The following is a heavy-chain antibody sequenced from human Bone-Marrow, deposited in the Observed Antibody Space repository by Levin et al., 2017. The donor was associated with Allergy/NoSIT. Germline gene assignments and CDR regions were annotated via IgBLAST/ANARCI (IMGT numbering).Heavy chain of an antibody. CDR3: ARGILQEGRNYDLLYYGMDV. Sequence: SETLSLTRAVYGESLSGHSWTWIRQSPGKGLDWIGEINSGGSTNYNPSLKSRVTISVDTSKKQFSLNLTSVTAADTAVYYCARGILQEGRNYDLLYYGMDVWGQGTTVTVSS. D-gene: IGHD3-22*01. CDR2: INSGGST. V-gene: IGHV4-34*01. J-gene: IGHJ6*02. CDR1: GESLSGHS.